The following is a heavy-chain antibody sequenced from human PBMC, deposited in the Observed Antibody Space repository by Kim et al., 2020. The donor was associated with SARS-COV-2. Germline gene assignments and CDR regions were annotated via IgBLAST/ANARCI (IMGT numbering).Heavy chain of an antibody. V-gene: IGHV3-23*01. D-gene: IGHD6-6*01. CDR3: AKDRLVSLPRAVV. Sequence: GGSLRLSCAASGFTFSNYAMSWVRQAPGEGLEWVSRISASGGSTNYADSVKGRFTISRDNSKNTLYLQMNSLKAEDTAVYYCAKDRLVSLPRAVVWGQGTTVTVSS. CDR1: GFTFSNYA. J-gene: IGHJ6*02. CDR2: ISASGGST.